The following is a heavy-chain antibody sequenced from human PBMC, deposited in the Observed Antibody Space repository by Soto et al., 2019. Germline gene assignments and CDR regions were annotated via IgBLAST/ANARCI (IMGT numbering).Heavy chain of an antibody. CDR2: ISYDGSNK. D-gene: IGHD6-13*01. J-gene: IGHJ4*02. CDR3: ARGDSGSSSWSTCDY. V-gene: IGHV3-30-3*01. Sequence: PWGSLRLSCAASGFTFSSYAMHWVRQAPGKGLEWVAVISYDGSNKYYADSVKGRFTISRDNSKNTLYLQMNSLRAEDTAVYYCARGDSGSSSWSTCDYWGQGTLVPVSS. CDR1: GFTFSSYA.